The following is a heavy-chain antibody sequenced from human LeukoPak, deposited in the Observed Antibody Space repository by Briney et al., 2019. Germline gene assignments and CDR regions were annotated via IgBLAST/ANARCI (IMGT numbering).Heavy chain of an antibody. Sequence: SETLSLTCAVYGGSFSGYYWSWIRQPPGKGLEWIGEINHSGSTNYNPSLKSRGTISVDTSKNQFSLKLSSVTAADTAVYYCARKAAMVFDWFDPWGQGTLVTVSS. CDR2: INHSGST. J-gene: IGHJ5*02. CDR3: ARKAAMVFDWFDP. D-gene: IGHD5-18*01. V-gene: IGHV4-34*01. CDR1: GGSFSGYY.